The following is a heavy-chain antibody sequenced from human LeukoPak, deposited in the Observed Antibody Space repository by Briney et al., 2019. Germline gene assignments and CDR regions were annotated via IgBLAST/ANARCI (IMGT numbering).Heavy chain of an antibody. CDR2: IVVGSGNT. CDR1: GFTFTSSA. CDR3: AADLGGIAAGNYGMDV. J-gene: IGHJ6*02. V-gene: IGHV1-58*02. Sequence: SVTVSFTASGFTFTSSAMQWVRQARGQRLEWIGWIVVGSGNTNYAQKFQERVTITRDMSTSTAYMELSSLRSEDTAVYYCAADLGGIAAGNYGMDVWGQGTTVTVSS. D-gene: IGHD6-13*01.